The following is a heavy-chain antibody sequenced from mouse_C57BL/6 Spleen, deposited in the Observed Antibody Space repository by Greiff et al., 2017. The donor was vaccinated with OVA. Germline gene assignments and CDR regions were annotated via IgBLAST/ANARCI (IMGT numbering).Heavy chain of an antibody. CDR1: GYTFTSYW. V-gene: IGHV1-59*01. D-gene: IGHD1-1*01. J-gene: IGHJ3*01. CDR2: IDPTDSYT. Sequence: QVQLQQPGAELVRPGPSVKLSCKASGYTFTSYWMHWVKQRPGQGLEWIGVIDPTDSYTTYNPKFKGQATLTVDTSSSTAYLQLISLTSEDSAVYYCARGCYGSSLAWIAYWGQGTLVTVSA. CDR3: ARGCYGSSLAWIAY.